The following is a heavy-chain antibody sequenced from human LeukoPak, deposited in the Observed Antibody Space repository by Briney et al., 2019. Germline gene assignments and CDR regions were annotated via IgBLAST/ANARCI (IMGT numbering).Heavy chain of an antibody. CDR3: ARTGREYQLLWWFDL. Sequence: GGSLRLSCAASGFTFSSYSMNWVRQAPGKGLEWVSSISSSSSYIYYADSVKGRFTISRDNAKNSLYLQMNSLRAEDTAVYYCARTGREYQLLWWFDLWGQGTLVTVSS. D-gene: IGHD2-2*01. J-gene: IGHJ5*02. CDR2: ISSSSSYI. V-gene: IGHV3-21*01. CDR1: GFTFSSYS.